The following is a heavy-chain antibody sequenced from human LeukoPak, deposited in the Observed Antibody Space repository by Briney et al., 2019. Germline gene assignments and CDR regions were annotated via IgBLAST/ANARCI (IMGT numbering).Heavy chain of an antibody. CDR1: GGSFSGYY. CDR3: ARSARALDY. J-gene: IGHJ4*02. V-gene: IGHV4-34*01. CDR2: INHSGST. Sequence: KPSETLSLTCAVYGGSFSGYYWSWIRQPPGKGLEWIGEINHSGSTNYNPSLKSRVTISVDTSKNQFSLKLSSVTAADTAVYYCARSARALDYWGQGTLVTVSS.